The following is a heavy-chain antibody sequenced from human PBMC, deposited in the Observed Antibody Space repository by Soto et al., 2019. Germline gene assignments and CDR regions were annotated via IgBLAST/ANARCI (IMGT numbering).Heavy chain of an antibody. CDR2: ISYDGSNK. CDR1: GFTFSSYA. CDR3: ARSDGIQLWLSAPFFDY. Sequence: GGSLRLSGATSGFTFSSYAMHWVRQAPGKGLEWVAVISYDGSNKYYADSVKGRFTISRDNSKNTLYLQMNSLRAEDTAVYYCARSDGIQLWLSAPFFDYWGQGTLVTVSA. D-gene: IGHD5-18*01. V-gene: IGHV3-30-3*01. J-gene: IGHJ4*02.